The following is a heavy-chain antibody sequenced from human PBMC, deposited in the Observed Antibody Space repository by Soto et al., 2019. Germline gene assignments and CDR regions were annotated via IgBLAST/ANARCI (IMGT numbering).Heavy chain of an antibody. CDR3: ARGYFWSGYRYAFDI. J-gene: IGHJ3*02. CDR2: IYSGGTT. CDR1: GFTVSSNY. Sequence: GGSLRLSCEASGFTVSSNYMTWVRQAPGKGLEWVSVIYSGGTTYHADSVKGRFTTPRDTSKNTLYLQMNSLRAEDTAVYYCARGYFWSGYRYAFDIWGQGTTVTVSS. V-gene: IGHV3-66*01. D-gene: IGHD3-3*01.